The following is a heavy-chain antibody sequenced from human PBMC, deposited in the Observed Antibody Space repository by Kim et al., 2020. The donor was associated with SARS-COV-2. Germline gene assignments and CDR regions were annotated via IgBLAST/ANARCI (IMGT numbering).Heavy chain of an antibody. V-gene: IGHV4-39*07. J-gene: IGHJ4*01. CDR3: ARDPVRREAYNFDS. CDR2: VYYSGET. CDR1: GGGVTTNTNY. D-gene: IGHD1-1*01. Sequence: SETLSLTCTVSGGGVTTNTNYWGWIRQPPGMPLEWIGIVYYSGETHYNPSLENRVTISLDTSKNQFSLKLSSVTAADAAVYFCARDPVRREAYNFDSW.